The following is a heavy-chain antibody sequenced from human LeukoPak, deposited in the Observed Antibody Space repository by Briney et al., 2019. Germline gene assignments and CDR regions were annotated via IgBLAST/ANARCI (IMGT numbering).Heavy chain of an antibody. D-gene: IGHD7-27*01. J-gene: IGHJ4*02. CDR3: ARDLAWGAFDY. CDR1: GFSFSDYV. V-gene: IGHV3-23*01. Sequence: VGTQRLSRAASGFSFSDYVMNWVRQAAGPGVEWVSGITGNGATTYYADSVKGRFTISIDNSRNTVYLQLNSLRVEDTAVYYCARDLAWGAFDYWGQGTLVTVSS. CDR2: ITGNGATT.